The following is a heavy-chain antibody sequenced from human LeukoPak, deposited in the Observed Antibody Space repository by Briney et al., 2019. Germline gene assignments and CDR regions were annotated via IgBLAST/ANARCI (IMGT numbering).Heavy chain of an antibody. CDR2: IWYDGSNK. CDR1: GFTFSSYG. V-gene: IGHV3-33*01. D-gene: IGHD1-14*01. Sequence: GGSLRLSGAASGFTFSSYGMHWVRQAPGKGLEWVAVIWYDGSNKYYADSVKGRFTISRDNSKNTLYLQMNSLRAEDTAVYYCARDSGEGGLDYWGQGTLVTVSS. CDR3: ARDSGEGGLDY. J-gene: IGHJ4*02.